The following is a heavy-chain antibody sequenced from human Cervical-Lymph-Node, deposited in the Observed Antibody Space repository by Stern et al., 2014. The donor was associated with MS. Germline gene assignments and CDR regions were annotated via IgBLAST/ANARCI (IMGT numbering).Heavy chain of an antibody. CDR3: ARERHSMDV. V-gene: IGHV1-2*02. J-gene: IGHJ6*02. CDR1: GYSLTAYY. Sequence: VQLGEAGAEVKKPGASVKVSCKASGYSLTAYYMHWVRQAPGQGLEWMGWIDPNSGGTKSAQNFQGRVTMTRNTSISTFYMELSGLTSDDTAVFYCARERHSMDVWGQGTTVTVSS. CDR2: IDPNSGGT.